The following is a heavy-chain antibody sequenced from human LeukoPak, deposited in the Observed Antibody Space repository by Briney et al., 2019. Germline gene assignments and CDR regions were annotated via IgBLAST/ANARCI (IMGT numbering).Heavy chain of an antibody. CDR3: ARDYYGSGSPVY. J-gene: IGHJ4*02. V-gene: IGHV4-31*03. CDR1: GGSISSGGYY. D-gene: IGHD3-10*01. Sequence: PSQTLSLTCTVSGGSISSGGYYWSWIREHPGKGLEWIGYIYYSGSTYYNPSLKGRVTISVDTSKNQFSLKLSSVTAADTAVYYCARDYYGSGSPVYWGQGTLVTVSS. CDR2: IYYSGST.